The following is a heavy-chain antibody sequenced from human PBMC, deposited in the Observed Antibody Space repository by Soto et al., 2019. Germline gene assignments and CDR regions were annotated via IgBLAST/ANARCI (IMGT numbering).Heavy chain of an antibody. J-gene: IGHJ4*02. CDR1: GFTFSGYW. CDR2: INQDGSEK. Sequence: GGSLRLSCVVSGFTFSGYWMSWVRQAPGKGLEWVANINQDGSEKYYVDSVKGRFTISRDNSKNTLYLQMNSLRAEDTAVYYCMSPNLGYWGQGT. D-gene: IGHD3-16*01. V-gene: IGHV3-7*02. CDR3: MSPNLGY.